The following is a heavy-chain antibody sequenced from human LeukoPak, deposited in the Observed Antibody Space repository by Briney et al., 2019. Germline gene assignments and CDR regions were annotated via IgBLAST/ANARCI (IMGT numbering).Heavy chain of an antibody. J-gene: IGHJ4*02. CDR2: IYYSGST. CDR1: GGSISSGDYY. D-gene: IGHD3-16*01. Sequence: SQTLSLTCTVSGGSISSGDYYWSWIRQPPGKGLEWIGYIYYSGSTNYNPSLKSRVTISVDASKNHFSLKVTSVTAADTAVYYCARDRSLGIIDYWGQGTLVTVSS. CDR3: ARDRSLGIIDY. V-gene: IGHV4-61*03.